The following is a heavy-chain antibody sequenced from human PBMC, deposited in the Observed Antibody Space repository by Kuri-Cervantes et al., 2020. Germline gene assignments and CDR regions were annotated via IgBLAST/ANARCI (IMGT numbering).Heavy chain of an antibody. D-gene: IGHD3-10*01. V-gene: IGHV3-74*01. CDR2: INSDGSST. CDR1: GFTFSSYW. CDR3: AREGLWMARGSYYTSGY. Sequence: GGSLRLSCAASGFTFSSYWMHWVRQAPGKGLVWVSRINSDGSSTSYADSVKGRFTISRDNAKNTLYLQMNSLRAEDTAVYYCAREGLWMARGSYYTSGYWGQGTLVTVSS. J-gene: IGHJ4*02.